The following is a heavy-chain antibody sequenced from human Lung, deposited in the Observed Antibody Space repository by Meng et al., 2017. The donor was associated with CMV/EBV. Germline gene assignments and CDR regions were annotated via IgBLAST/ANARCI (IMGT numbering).Heavy chain of an antibody. CDR2: IDSDGRDI. CDR3: ARGVAESLGWEMGY. V-gene: IGHV3-74*03. J-gene: IGHJ4*02. CDR1: GFTLRRYW. Sequence: EVQLVESXXXXVXXGGSLRLSCAVSGFTLRRYWMHWVRQAPGKGLEWVSRIDSDGRDITYADSVRGRFTISRDDAKNTLYLQMNSLRVEDTAVYYCARGVAESLGWEMGYWGQGTLGTVSS. D-gene: IGHD1-26*01.